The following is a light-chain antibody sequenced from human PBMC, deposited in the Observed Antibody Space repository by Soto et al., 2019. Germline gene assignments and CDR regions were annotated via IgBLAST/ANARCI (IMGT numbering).Light chain of an antibody. J-gene: IGKJ4*01. CDR1: QSVSSN. CDR3: QQYYSIPLT. V-gene: IGKV3-20*01. Sequence: EIVLTQSPGTLSLSPGERATLSCRASQSVSSNLAWYQQKPGQAPRLLIYGASSRATGVPDRFSGSGSGTDFTLTISRLELEDFAVYYCQQYYSIPLTFGGGTKVDIK. CDR2: GAS.